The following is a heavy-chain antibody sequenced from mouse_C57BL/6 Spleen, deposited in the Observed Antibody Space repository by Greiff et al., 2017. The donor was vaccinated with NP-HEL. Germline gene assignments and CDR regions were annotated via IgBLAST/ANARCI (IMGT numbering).Heavy chain of an antibody. D-gene: IGHD1-1*01. CDR3: ARRADSSDAMDY. Sequence: QVQLKQPGAELVKPGASVKLSCKASGYTFTSYWMHWVKQRPGQGLEWIGMIHPNSGSTNYNEKFKSKATLTVDKSSSTAYMQLSSLTSEDSAVYYCARRADSSDAMDYWGQGTSVTVSS. CDR2: IHPNSGST. J-gene: IGHJ4*01. V-gene: IGHV1-64*01. CDR1: GYTFTSYW.